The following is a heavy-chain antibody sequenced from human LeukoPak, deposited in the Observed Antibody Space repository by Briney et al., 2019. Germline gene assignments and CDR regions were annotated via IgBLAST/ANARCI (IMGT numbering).Heavy chain of an antibody. CDR3: ARGSVVRFLEWLLSLDY. Sequence: ASVKVSCKASGYTFTGYYMHWVRQAPGQGLEWMGWINPNSGGTNYAQKFQGRVTMTRDTSISTAYMELSRLRSDDTAVYYCARGSVVRFLEWLLSLDYWGQGTLVTVSS. D-gene: IGHD3-3*01. CDR2: INPNSGGT. J-gene: IGHJ4*02. CDR1: GYTFTGYY. V-gene: IGHV1-2*02.